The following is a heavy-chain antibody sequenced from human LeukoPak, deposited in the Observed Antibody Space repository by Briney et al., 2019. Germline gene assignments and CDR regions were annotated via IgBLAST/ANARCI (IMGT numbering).Heavy chain of an antibody. J-gene: IGHJ4*02. Sequence: GGSLRLSCAVSGFTFSSYSMNWVRQAPGKGLEWVSSISSSSSYIYYADSVKGRFTISRDNAKNSLYLQMNSLRAEDTAVYYCATRFRLDGYWGQGTLVTVSS. V-gene: IGHV3-21*01. D-gene: IGHD5-24*01. CDR3: ATRFRLDGY. CDR2: ISSSSSYI. CDR1: GFTFSSYS.